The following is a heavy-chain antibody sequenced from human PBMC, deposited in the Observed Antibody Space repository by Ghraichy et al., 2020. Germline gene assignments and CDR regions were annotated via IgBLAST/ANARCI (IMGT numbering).Heavy chain of an antibody. CDR2: IIPIFGTA. CDR1: GGTFSSYA. V-gene: IGHV1-69*13. Sequence: SVKVSCKASGGTFSSYAISWVRQAPGQGLEWMGGIIPIFGTANYAQKFQGRVTITADESTSTAYMELSSLRSEDTAVYYCARLGSTVVTPGDYWGQGTLVTVSS. CDR3: ARLGSTVVTPGDY. D-gene: IGHD4-23*01. J-gene: IGHJ4*02.